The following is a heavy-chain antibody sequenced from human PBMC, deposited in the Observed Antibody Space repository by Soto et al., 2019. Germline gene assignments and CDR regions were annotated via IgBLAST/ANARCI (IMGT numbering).Heavy chain of an antibody. CDR1: GATVGTNS. CDR2: TYSGVDT. D-gene: IGHD4-17*01. V-gene: IGHV3-66*01. CDR3: ARNVPVTALGY. J-gene: IGHJ4*02. Sequence: ESGGGLVQPGGSLRLSCAASGATVGTNSMSGVRQAPGKGLDWASVTYSGVDTRYADSVKGRFTMSRDSTKNTVYLQMDSLRAEDTAVYFCARNVPVTALGYWGQGSLVTVSS.